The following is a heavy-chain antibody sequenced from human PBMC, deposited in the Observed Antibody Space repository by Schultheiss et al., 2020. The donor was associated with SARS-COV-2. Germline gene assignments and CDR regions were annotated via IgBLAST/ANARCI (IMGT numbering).Heavy chain of an antibody. D-gene: IGHD3-22*01. CDR2: ITKSDTYI. CDR3: ARTEVGYDSSGYFDY. V-gene: IGHV3-21*01. J-gene: IGHJ4*02. Sequence: GGSLRLSCAASGFTFSTYTMNWVRQAPGKGLEWVSSITKSDTYIYYADSVKGRFTISRDNAKNSLYLQMNSLRAEDTAVYYCARTEVGYDSSGYFDYWGQGTLVTVSS. CDR1: GFTFSTYT.